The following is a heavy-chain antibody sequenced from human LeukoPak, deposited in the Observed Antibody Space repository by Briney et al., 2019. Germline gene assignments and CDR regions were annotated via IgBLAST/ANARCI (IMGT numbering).Heavy chain of an antibody. D-gene: IGHD2-15*01. CDR2: ISGSGGDT. CDR3: AKDLWRYCSGGSCYTDY. Sequence: GGSLRLSCAASGFTFSSYAMRWVRQAPGKGLEWVSGISGSGGDTNYADSVKGRFTISRDNSKNTLYLQMNSLRAEDTAVYYCAKDLWRYCSGGSCYTDYWGQGTLVTVSS. CDR1: GFTFSSYA. V-gene: IGHV3-23*01. J-gene: IGHJ4*02.